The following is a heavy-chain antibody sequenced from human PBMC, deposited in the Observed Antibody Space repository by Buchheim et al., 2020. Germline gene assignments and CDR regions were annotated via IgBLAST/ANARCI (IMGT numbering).Heavy chain of an antibody. Sequence: VKKPGSPVKVSCKASGGTFSSYAISWVRQAPGQGLEWMGGIIPIFGTANYAQKFQGRVTITADESTSTAYMELSSLRSEDTAVYYCASGAYYYYDSSGYPYYYYYGMDVWGQGTT. CDR1: GGTFSSYA. D-gene: IGHD3-22*01. CDR3: ASGAYYYYDSSGYPYYYYYGMDV. V-gene: IGHV1-69*01. CDR2: IIPIFGTA. J-gene: IGHJ6*02.